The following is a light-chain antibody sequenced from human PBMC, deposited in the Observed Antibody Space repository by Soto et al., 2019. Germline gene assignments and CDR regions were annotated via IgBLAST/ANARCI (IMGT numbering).Light chain of an antibody. CDR1: QTISNF. Sequence: IQMTQSPSSLSASVGDRVTITCRTSQTISNFLNWYQQKPGKAPKLLIHAASSLQSGVPSRFSGSGSGTDFTLTISSLQPEDFATYYCQQSYSTPPWTFGQGTKVDIK. CDR3: QQSYSTPPWT. CDR2: AAS. V-gene: IGKV1-39*01. J-gene: IGKJ1*01.